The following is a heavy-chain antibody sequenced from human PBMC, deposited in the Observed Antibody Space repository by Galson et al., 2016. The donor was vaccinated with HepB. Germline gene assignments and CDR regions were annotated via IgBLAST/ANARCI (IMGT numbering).Heavy chain of an antibody. CDR2: INPSGGST. Sequence: SVKVSCKASGYTFTSYYMHWVRQAPGQGFEWMGIINPSGGSTSYAQKFQGRVTMTRDTSTSTVYMELSSLRSEDTAVYYCARLAMVKRGYGVWGQGTTVTVSS. CDR1: GYTFTSYY. CDR3: ARLAMVKRGYGV. J-gene: IGHJ6*02. V-gene: IGHV1-46*01. D-gene: IGHD5-18*01.